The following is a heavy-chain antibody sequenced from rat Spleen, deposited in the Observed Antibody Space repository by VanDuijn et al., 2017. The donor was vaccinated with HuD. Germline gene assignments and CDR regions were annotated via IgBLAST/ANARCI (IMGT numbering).Heavy chain of an antibody. CDR2: ITTGGGNT. J-gene: IGHJ2*01. CDR3: ARKGILRPGGDYFDY. D-gene: IGHD1-6*01. V-gene: IGHV5S14*01. Sequence: EVQLVESGGGLVQPGRSLKLSCAASGFTFSNYDMAWVRQTPTKGLEWVASITTGGGNTYYRDSVKGRFTISRDNAKNTQYLQMDSLRSEDTATYYCARKGILRPGGDYFDYWGQGVMVTVSS. CDR1: GFTFSNYD.